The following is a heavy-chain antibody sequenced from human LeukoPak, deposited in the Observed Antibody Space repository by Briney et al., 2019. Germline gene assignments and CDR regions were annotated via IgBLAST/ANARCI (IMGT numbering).Heavy chain of an antibody. V-gene: IGHV1-8*03. D-gene: IGHD1-26*01. CDR3: AGGSGSYQY. Sequence: ASVKVSCKASGYTFTSYDINWVRQASVQGLEWMGWMNPNSGNTGYAQKFQGRVTITRNTSIGTAYMELSSLRSEDTAMYYCAGGSGSYQYWGQGTLVTVSS. CDR2: MNPNSGNT. CDR1: GYTFTSYD. J-gene: IGHJ4*02.